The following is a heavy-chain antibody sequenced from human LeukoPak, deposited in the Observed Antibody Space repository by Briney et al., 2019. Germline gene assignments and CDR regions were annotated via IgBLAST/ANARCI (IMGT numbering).Heavy chain of an antibody. J-gene: IGHJ4*02. CDR1: GYSFTSYW. CDR2: IYPGDSDT. D-gene: IGHD6-19*01. V-gene: IGHV5-51*01. Sequence: GESLKISCKGSGYSFTSYWIGWVRQMPGKGLEWIGIIYPGDSDTRYSPSLQGQVTISANKSISTAYRQWSSLKASDTAMYYCAAGYSSGWPPLDYWGQGTLVTVSS. CDR3: AAGYSSGWPPLDY.